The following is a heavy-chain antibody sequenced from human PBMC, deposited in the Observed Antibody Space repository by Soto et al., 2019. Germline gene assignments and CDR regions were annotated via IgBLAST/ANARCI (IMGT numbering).Heavy chain of an antibody. CDR3: ARDAENFDS. V-gene: IGHV1-46*01. CDR2: INPSGGST. J-gene: IGHJ4*02. Sequence: QVQLVQSGAEVKKPGASVKVSCTASGYTFTSYYMHWVRQAPGQGLELMGIINPSGGSTSYAQKFQGRVTMTRDTSTSTGYMALSSLRSEDTAVYYCARDAENFDSWGQGTLVTVSS. CDR1: GYTFTSYY.